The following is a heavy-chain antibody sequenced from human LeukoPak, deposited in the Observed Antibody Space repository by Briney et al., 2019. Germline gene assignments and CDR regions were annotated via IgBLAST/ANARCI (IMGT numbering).Heavy chain of an antibody. CDR2: ISSSSSYI. CDR3: AKDPATLALDY. CDR1: GFTFSNAW. Sequence: GGSLRLSCAASGFTFSNAWMSWVRQAPGKGLEWVSSISSSSSYIYYADSVKGRFTISRDNSKNTLYLQMNSLRAEDTAVYYCAKDPATLALDYWGQGTLATVSS. D-gene: IGHD2/OR15-2a*01. V-gene: IGHV3-21*04. J-gene: IGHJ4*02.